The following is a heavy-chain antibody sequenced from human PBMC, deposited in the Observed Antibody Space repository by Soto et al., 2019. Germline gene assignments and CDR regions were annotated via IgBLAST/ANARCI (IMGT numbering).Heavy chain of an antibody. J-gene: IGHJ4*02. CDR3: ARDGGVAATLANYFDY. CDR1: GFTFNSYS. D-gene: IGHD2-15*01. V-gene: IGHV3-21*01. Sequence: EVQLVESGGGLVKPGGSLRLSCAASGFTFNSYSMNWVRQAPGKGLEWVSYMSRSSRYIYYADSVKGRFTISRDNAKNSVYLQMNSLRAEDTAVYYCARDGGVAATLANYFDYWGQGTLVTVSS. CDR2: MSRSSRYI.